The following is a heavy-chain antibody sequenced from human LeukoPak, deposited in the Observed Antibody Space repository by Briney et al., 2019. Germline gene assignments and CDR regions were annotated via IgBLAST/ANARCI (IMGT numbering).Heavy chain of an antibody. D-gene: IGHD2-2*01. CDR3: ARGRQYQLHDY. CDR1: GFTFSSYA. V-gene: IGHV3-30-3*01. CDR2: ISYDGSNK. J-gene: IGHJ4*02. Sequence: GRSLRLSCAASGFTFSSYAMHWVRQAPGKGLEWVAVISYDGSNKYYADSVKGRFTISRDNSKNTLYLQMNSLRAEDTAVYYCARGRQYQLHDYWGQGTLVTVSS.